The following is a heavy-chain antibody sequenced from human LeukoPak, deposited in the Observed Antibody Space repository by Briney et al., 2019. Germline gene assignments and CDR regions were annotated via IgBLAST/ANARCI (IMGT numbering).Heavy chain of an antibody. CDR3: AKNKGPRTYSSSPLDV. CDR2: ISWNSGSI. V-gene: IGHV3-9*01. Sequence: GGSLRLSCAAPDFNINNNYMNWVRQAPGKGLEWVSGISWNSGSIGYADSVKGRFTISRDNAKNSLYLQMNSLRAEDTALYYCAKNKGPRTYSSSPLDVWGQGTTVTVSS. CDR1: DFNINNNY. J-gene: IGHJ6*02. D-gene: IGHD6-13*01.